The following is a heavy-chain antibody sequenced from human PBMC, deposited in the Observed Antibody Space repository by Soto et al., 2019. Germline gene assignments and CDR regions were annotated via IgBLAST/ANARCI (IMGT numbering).Heavy chain of an antibody. CDR2: ISAHNGNT. J-gene: IGHJ4*02. D-gene: IGHD1-1*01. Sequence: QVHLVQSGAEVKKPGASVKVSCKCSGYTFTSYGITWVRQAPGQGLEWMGWISAHNGNTDYAQKVQGRVTVTRDTSTSTAYMELRSLRSDDTAVYYCGRGRYGDYWGQGALVTVSS. V-gene: IGHV1-18*01. CDR1: GYTFTSYG. CDR3: GRGRYGDY.